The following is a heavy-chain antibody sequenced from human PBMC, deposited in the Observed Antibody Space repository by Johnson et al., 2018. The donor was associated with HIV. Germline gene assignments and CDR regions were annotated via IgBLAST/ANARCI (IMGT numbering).Heavy chain of an antibody. CDR2: ISRGGSSASVI. Sequence: QVQLVESGGGVVQPGGSLRLSCAASGFSFSDYFVSWIRQAPGKGLEWVSYISRGGSSASVIYYADSVKGRFTISRENAKNSVYLQMNSLGSDDTAVYYCASDYGDYDHAFDIWGRGTVVTVT. CDR1: GFSFSDYF. J-gene: IGHJ3*02. V-gene: IGHV3-11*04. CDR3: ASDYGDYDHAFDI. D-gene: IGHD4-17*01.